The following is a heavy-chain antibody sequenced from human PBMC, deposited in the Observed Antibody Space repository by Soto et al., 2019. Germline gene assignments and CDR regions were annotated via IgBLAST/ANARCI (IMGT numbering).Heavy chain of an antibody. D-gene: IGHD1-26*01. Sequence: GAAVTVSYEACRGACTTYSLEWVQQSPGQGLVWMGGIIPMFGTPKYAQTFQDRVTISADVSTGTAYLELTSLRFDDTAVYYCARGREQPHVGLSFDPWGEGTRVTVSS. CDR3: ARGREQPHVGLSFDP. V-gene: IGHV1-69*13. CDR2: IIPMFGTP. J-gene: IGHJ5*02. CDR1: RGACTTYS.